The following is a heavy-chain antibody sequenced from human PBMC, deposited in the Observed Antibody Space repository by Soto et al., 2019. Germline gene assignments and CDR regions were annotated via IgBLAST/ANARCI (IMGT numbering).Heavy chain of an antibody. CDR3: ARDLGGKGGWLDP. CDR2: INAGNGNT. Sequence: SGKGSFRASGYTFTSYAMHWVRQAPGQRLEWMGWINAGNGNTKYSQQFQGRVTITRDTSASTAYMELSSLRSEDTAVYSCARDLGGKGGWLDPWGQGTPVTVYS. V-gene: IGHV1-3*01. J-gene: IGHJ5*02. CDR1: GYTFTSYA. D-gene: IGHD1-26*01.